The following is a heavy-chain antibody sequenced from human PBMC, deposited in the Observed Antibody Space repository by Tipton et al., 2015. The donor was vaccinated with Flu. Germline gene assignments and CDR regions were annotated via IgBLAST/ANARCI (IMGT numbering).Heavy chain of an antibody. D-gene: IGHD6-13*01. V-gene: IGHV3-9*01. CDR2: ISWNSGSI. Sequence: SLRLSCAASGFTFDDYAMHWVRQAPGKGLEWVSGISWNSGSIGYADSVKGRFTISRDNAKNSLYLQMNSLRAEDTALYYCAKDVYSRSPTAFCYWGPGTLVTASS. CDR1: GFTFDDYA. J-gene: IGHJ4*02. CDR3: AKDVYSRSPTAFCY.